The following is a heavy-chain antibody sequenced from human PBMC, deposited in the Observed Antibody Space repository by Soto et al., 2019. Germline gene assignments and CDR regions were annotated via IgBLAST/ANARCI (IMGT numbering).Heavy chain of an antibody. CDR2: IHTGGTT. J-gene: IGHJ4*02. V-gene: IGHV4-4*07. Sequence: ETLSLTCTVSGGSIIGFYLNWFRQPAGKGLEWIGRIHTGGTTNYKPSLRSRVTMSVDTSKNQFSLKLTSVTAADTAVYYCARISGGPIRWGQGTLVTVSS. CDR1: GGSIIGFY. CDR3: ARISGGPIR.